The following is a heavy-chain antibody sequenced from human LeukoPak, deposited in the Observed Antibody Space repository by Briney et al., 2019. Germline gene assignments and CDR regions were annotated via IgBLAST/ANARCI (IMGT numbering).Heavy chain of an antibody. J-gene: IGHJ6*02. CDR1: GFTLSSYA. V-gene: IGHV3-43*01. Sequence: GGSLRLSCAASGFTLSSYAMSWVRQAPGKGLEWVSLISWDGGSTYYADSVKGRFTISRDNSKNSLYLQMNSLRTEDTALYYCAKDSYCSSTSCYIYNYYYYGMDVWGQGTTVTVSS. D-gene: IGHD2-2*02. CDR2: ISWDGGST. CDR3: AKDSYCSSTSCYIYNYYYYGMDV.